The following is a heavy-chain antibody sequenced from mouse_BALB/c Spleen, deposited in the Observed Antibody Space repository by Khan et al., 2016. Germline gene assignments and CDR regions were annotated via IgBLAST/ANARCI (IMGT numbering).Heavy chain of an antibody. J-gene: IGHJ4*01. D-gene: IGHD4-1*01. CDR2: IRYSGST. V-gene: IGHV3-2*02. CDR1: GYSITSDYA. Sequence: EVQLQESGPGLVKPSQSLSLTCTVTGYSITSDYAWNWIRQFPGNKLEWMAYIRYSGSTRYNPSLTSRISFPRDTSKNQFFLQLISVTTADTATYYCARNWDAMDYWGQGTSVTVSS. CDR3: ARNWDAMDY.